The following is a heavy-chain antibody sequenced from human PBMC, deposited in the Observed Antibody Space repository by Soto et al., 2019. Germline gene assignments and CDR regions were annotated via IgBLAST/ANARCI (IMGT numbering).Heavy chain of an antibody. CDR1: GFTFRTYG. CDR3: ARGRVDGGELDL. CDR2: IWYDASNK. V-gene: IGHV3-33*01. D-gene: IGHD1-26*01. Sequence: VQLVESGGGVVQPGRSLRLSCAASGFTFRTYGMYWVRQAPGKGLEWVAVIWYDASNKYYADSVKGRFTISRDNSENTLYLQMNSLRADDTAEYYCARGRVDGGELDLWGQGTLVTVSS. J-gene: IGHJ4*02.